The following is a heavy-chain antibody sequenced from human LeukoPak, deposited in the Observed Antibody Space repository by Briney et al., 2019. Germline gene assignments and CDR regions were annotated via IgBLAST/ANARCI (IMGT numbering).Heavy chain of an antibody. D-gene: IGHD4-17*01. CDR2: IYITGNT. J-gene: IGHJ4*02. Sequence: SWIRQPPGRGREWIGNIYITGNTNYNPSLKSRVTISVDTSKNQLSLNLSSVTAADTALYYCARQPGYGDQVFDHWGQGTLVTVSS. CDR3: ARQPGYGDQVFDH. V-gene: IGHV4-4*09.